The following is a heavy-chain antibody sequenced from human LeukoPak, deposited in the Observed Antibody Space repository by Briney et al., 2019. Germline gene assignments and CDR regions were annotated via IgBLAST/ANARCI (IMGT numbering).Heavy chain of an antibody. CDR1: GFTFSSYA. Sequence: GGSLRLSCAASGFTFSSYAMSWVRQAPGKGLEWVSAISGSGGSTYYADSVKGRFTISRDNSKNTPYLQMNSLRAEDTAVYYCAITMVYAEPFDYWGQGTLVTVSS. J-gene: IGHJ4*02. CDR3: AITMVYAEPFDY. CDR2: ISGSGGST. V-gene: IGHV3-23*01. D-gene: IGHD2-8*01.